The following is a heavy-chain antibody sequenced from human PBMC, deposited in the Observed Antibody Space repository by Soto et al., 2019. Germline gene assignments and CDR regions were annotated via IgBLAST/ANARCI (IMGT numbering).Heavy chain of an antibody. D-gene: IGHD2-15*01. J-gene: IGHJ4*02. Sequence: EVQLLEAGGVLVQPGVSLRLSCTASGFTFSDHAMTWVRQAPGKGLEWLSGISGGGSGAYYADSVKGRFTVSRANSINPLFLQMDSLRVEDTAVYYCAIDLWWYTHWGQGTLVTVSS. V-gene: IGHV3-23*01. CDR2: ISGGGSGA. CDR3: AIDLWWYTH. CDR1: GFTFSDHA.